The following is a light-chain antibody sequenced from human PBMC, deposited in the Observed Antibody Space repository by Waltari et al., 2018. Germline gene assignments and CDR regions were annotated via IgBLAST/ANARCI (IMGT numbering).Light chain of an antibody. J-gene: IGLJ1*01. Sequence: QSALTQFASVSGSPGQSITISCTGTSSDVGGYNLVSWYQQHPGRAPKLLIYDVTKRPSGVSNRFSGSKSGNTASLTISGLQAEDEADYYCCSFAGSISVFTVFGTGTTVTVL. CDR1: SSDVGGYNL. V-gene: IGLV2-23*02. CDR2: DVT. CDR3: CSFAGSISVFTV.